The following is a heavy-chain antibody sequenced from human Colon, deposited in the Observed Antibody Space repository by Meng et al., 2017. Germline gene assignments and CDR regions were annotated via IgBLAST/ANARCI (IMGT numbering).Heavy chain of an antibody. V-gene: IGHV4-34*01. J-gene: IGHJ4*02. CDR1: GGSFSGYY. CDR2: INHSGST. CDR3: GRGLTGYHAHTDY. Sequence: QVSLTQWGAWLLKPSEALSPTCAVYGGSFSGYYWSWIRQPPGKGLEWIGEINHSGSTNYNPSLKSRVTISVDTSKNQFSLKLSSVTAADTAVYYCGRGLTGYHAHTDYWGQGTLVTVSS. D-gene: IGHD3-9*01.